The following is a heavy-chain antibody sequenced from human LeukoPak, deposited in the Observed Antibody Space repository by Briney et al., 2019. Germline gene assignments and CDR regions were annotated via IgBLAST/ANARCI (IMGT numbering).Heavy chain of an antibody. CDR3: ARAYYYDSSGYYYYYYMDV. J-gene: IGHJ6*03. CDR1: GGSISSSSYY. D-gene: IGHD3-22*01. CDR2: IYYSGST. V-gene: IGHV4-39*07. Sequence: PSETLSLTCTVSGGSISSSSYYWGWIRQPPGKGLEWSGSIYYSGSTYYNPSLKSRVTISVDTSKNQFSLKLSSVTAADTAVYYCARAYYYDSSGYYYYYYMDVWGKGTTVTVSS.